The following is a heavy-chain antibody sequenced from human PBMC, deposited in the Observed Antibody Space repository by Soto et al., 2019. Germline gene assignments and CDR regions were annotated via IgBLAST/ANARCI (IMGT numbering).Heavy chain of an antibody. CDR2: IYYSGST. CDR3: ARLLTDNWFDP. Sequence: TLCLTCPVSGVTISSDNFYWSCIRQHPGKGLEWIGYIYYSGSTYDNPSLKSRITITVDSSKNQFSLTLSSVTAEDTAAYYCARLLTDNWFDPWGQGTLVTVYS. CDR1: GVTISSDNFY. J-gene: IGHJ5*02. V-gene: IGHV4-31*03. D-gene: IGHD3-16*01.